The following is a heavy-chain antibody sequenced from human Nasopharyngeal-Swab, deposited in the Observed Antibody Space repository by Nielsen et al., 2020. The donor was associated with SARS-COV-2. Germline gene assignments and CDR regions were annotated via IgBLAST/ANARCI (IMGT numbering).Heavy chain of an antibody. Sequence: RQAPGKGLVWIGEINHSGSTNYNPSLKSRVTISVDTSKNQFSLKLSSVTAADTAVYYCARGLGKQITIFEVVIAYNWFDPWGQGTLVTVSS. CDR3: ARGLGKQITIFEVVIAYNWFDP. J-gene: IGHJ5*02. D-gene: IGHD3-3*01. V-gene: IGHV4-34*01. CDR2: INHSGST.